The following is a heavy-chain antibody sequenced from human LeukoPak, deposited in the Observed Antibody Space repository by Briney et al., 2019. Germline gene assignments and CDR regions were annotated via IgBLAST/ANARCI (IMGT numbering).Heavy chain of an antibody. V-gene: IGHV1-3*01. CDR1: GYTFTTYA. J-gene: IGHJ4*02. Sequence: ASVKVSCKTSGYTFTTYAIHWVRQAPGDRLEWMGCFNVGHGNTEYSERFQGRVTITTDASATTHLMELSSLRSEDAAVYYCASQYYYGPTGYYGGFDYWGQGTPVTVSS. D-gene: IGHD3-22*01. CDR3: ASQYYYGPTGYYGGFDY. CDR2: FNVGHGNT.